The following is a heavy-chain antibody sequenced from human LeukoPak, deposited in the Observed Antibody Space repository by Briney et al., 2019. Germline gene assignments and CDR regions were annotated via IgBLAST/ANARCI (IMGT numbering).Heavy chain of an antibody. CDR3: ARRDQAIDY. Sequence: SETLSLTCTVSGGSISSYYWGWIRQPPGKGLEWIGSIYYSGTTYYNPSLASRVTIFVDTSKNQFSLRLSSVTAADTAVYYCARRDQAIDYWGQGTLVTVSS. V-gene: IGHV4-39*01. J-gene: IGHJ4*02. CDR1: GGSISSYY. D-gene: IGHD5-24*01. CDR2: IYYSGTT.